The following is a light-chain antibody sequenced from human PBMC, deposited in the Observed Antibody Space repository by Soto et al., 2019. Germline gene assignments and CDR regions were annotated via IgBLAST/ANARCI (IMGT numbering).Light chain of an antibody. CDR3: SSNKSSSTYV. V-gene: IGLV2-14*01. CDR1: SSDVGGYNY. J-gene: IGLJ1*01. CDR2: EVS. Sequence: QSALTQPASVSGSPGQSITISCTGTSSDVGGYNYVSWYQQHPGKAPKLMIYEVSNRPSGVSNRFSGSKSGNTASLTISGLQAEDEADYYCSSNKSSSTYVFGTGTKLTVL.